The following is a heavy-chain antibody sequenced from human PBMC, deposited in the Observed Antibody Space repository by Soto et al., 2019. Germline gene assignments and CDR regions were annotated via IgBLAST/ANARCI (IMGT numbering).Heavy chain of an antibody. CDR3: ARGPGFSSGYEFDY. Sequence: GGSLRLSCVTSGFTFSNYGLYWVRQAPRKGLEWVGVIWYDGSNTHYIDSVKGRFPNSRDDSRNTVYLQMNSLTAEDTAVYYCARGPGFSSGYEFDYWGQGTLVTVSS. J-gene: IGHJ4*02. CDR2: IWYDGSNT. D-gene: IGHD5-18*01. CDR1: GFTFSNYG. V-gene: IGHV3-33*07.